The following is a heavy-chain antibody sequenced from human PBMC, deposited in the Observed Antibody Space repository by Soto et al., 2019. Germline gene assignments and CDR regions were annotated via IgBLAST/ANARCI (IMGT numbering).Heavy chain of an antibody. V-gene: IGHV4-34*01. CDR1: GGSFSGYY. D-gene: IGHD3-3*01. Sequence: SETLSLTCAVYGGSFSGYYWSWIRQPPGKGLKWIGEINHSGSTNYNPSLKSRVTISVDTSKNQFSLKLSSVTAADTAVYYCARGIPYDFWSGYYHHNWFDPWGQGTLVTVSS. CDR2: INHSGST. CDR3: ARGIPYDFWSGYYHHNWFDP. J-gene: IGHJ5*02.